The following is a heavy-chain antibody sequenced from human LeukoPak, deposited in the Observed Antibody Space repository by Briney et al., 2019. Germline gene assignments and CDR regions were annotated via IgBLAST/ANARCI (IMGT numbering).Heavy chain of an antibody. Sequence: GASVKVSCKASGFTFTGYYLHWVRQAPGQGLEWMGWSNPNTGGTHYAQKFQGRVTMTRDTSISTAYMELSRLRSDDTAVYYCARRRDGYNLYFQHWGQGTLVTVSS. D-gene: IGHD5-24*01. J-gene: IGHJ1*01. CDR2: SNPNTGGT. CDR3: ARRRDGYNLYFQH. CDR1: GFTFTGYY. V-gene: IGHV1-2*02.